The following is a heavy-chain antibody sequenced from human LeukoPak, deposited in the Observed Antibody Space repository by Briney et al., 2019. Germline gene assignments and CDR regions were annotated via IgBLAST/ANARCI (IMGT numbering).Heavy chain of an antibody. CDR2: IIPILGIA. J-gene: IGHJ4*02. D-gene: IGHD3-10*01. V-gene: IGHV1-69*04. CDR3: ARDKSGYYGSGSYLDY. Sequence: ASVKVSCKASGGTFSSYAISWVRQAPGQGLEWMGRIIPILGIANYAQKFQGRVTITADKSTSTAYMELSSLRSEDTAVYYCARDKSGYYGSGSYLDYWGQGTLVTVSS. CDR1: GGTFSSYA.